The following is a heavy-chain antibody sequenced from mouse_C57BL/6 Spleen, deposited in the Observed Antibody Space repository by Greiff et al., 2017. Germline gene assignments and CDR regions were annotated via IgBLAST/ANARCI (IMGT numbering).Heavy chain of an antibody. J-gene: IGHJ2*01. CDR2: ISYDGSN. D-gene: IGHD2-3*01. CDR3: ARRGDGYYLSYFDY. CDR1: GYSITSGYY. Sequence: EVKLVESGPGLVKPSQSLSLTCSVTGYSITSGYYWNWIRQFPGNKLEWMGYISYDGSNNYNPSLKNRISITRDTSKNQFFLKLNSVTTEDTATYYCARRGDGYYLSYFDYWGQGTTLTVSS. V-gene: IGHV3-6*01.